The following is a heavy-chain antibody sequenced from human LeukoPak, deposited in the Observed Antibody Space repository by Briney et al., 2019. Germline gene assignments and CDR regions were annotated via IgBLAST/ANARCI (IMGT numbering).Heavy chain of an antibody. CDR1: GFTFSSNH. D-gene: IGHD6-19*01. V-gene: IGHV3-66*01. CDR2: IYSGGSI. J-gene: IGHJ5*02. Sequence: PGGSLRLSCAASGFTFSSNHMSWVRQAPGKGLEWVSLIYSGGSIYYSDSVKGRFTISRDNSKNTLYLQMNSLRAEDTAVYYCAKDPMVIAVAWGQGTLVTVSS. CDR3: AKDPMVIAVA.